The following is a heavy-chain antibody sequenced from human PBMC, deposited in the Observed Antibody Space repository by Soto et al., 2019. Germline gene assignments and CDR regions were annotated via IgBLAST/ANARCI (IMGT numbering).Heavy chain of an antibody. CDR2: VYDTRST. Sequence: QVQVQQSGPGLVKPSETLSLTCTVSCGSSKSYNWCWIRQPPGRGLEWIGYVYDTRSTSYNPSIRVTVSVSAYTTQNCIYLTLVLVADTAVEFYDGGRHGIVVLHGLGDVGGQWTTVLVSS. V-gene: IGHV4-59*08. J-gene: IGHJ6*01. D-gene: IGHD2-15*01. CDR3: GRHGIVVLHGLGDV. CDR1: CGSSKSYN.